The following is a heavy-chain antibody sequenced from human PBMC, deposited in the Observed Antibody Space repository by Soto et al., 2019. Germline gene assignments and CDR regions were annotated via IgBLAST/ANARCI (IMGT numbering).Heavy chain of an antibody. CDR3: ARDLGDFRSTSGVFLYGMDD. V-gene: IGHV1-8*01. CDR2: MDPRNGNT. D-gene: IGHD3-3*01. Sequence: QVQLVQSGAEVKKPGASVKVSCKASGYTFSNFDINWVRQAPGQGLEWVGWMDPRNGNTGYAEKFQGRVTMTGNTAISTAYMELSSLRSEDTAVYYCARDLGDFRSTSGVFLYGMDDWGQGTTVTVS. CDR1: GYTFSNFD. J-gene: IGHJ6*02.